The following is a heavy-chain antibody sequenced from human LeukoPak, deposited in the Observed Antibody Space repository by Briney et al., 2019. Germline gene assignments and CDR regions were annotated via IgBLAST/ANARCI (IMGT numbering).Heavy chain of an antibody. Sequence: GGSLRLSCAASGFTFSNNWMTWVRQAPGKGLEWVASVKKDASEKYYVGSVKGRFTISRDNAKNSLYLQMNSLRAEDTALYYCAKDTKYSGSYASFDYWGQGTLVTVSS. CDR2: VKKDASEK. D-gene: IGHD1-26*01. J-gene: IGHJ4*02. CDR1: GFTFSNNW. V-gene: IGHV3-7*03. CDR3: AKDTKYSGSYASFDY.